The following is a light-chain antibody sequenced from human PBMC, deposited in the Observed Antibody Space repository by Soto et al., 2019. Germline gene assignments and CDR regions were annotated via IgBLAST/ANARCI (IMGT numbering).Light chain of an antibody. V-gene: IGLV2-8*01. CDR2: EVS. CDR1: SSDTGDYNY. J-gene: IGLJ1*01. CDR3: SSYAGSDNYV. Sequence: QSVLTQPPSASGSPGQSVTISCSGTSSDTGDYNYVSWYQQHPGKAPKLMIYEVSKRPLGVPDRFSGSKSGNTASLTVSGLQAEDEADYYCSSYAGSDNYVFGTGTRSPS.